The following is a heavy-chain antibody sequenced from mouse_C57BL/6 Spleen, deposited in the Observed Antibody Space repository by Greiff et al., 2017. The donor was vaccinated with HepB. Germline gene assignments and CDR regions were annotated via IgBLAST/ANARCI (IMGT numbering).Heavy chain of an antibody. CDR1: GYSITSGYY. J-gene: IGHJ1*03. D-gene: IGHD1-1*01. CDR2: ISYDGSN. Sequence: DVQLQESGPGLVKPSQSLSLTCSVTGYSITSGYYWNWIRQFPGNKLEWMGYISYDGSNNYNPSLKNRISITRDTSKNQFFLKLNSVTTEDTATYYCARDLYYGSNDWYFDVWGTGTTVTVSS. CDR3: ARDLYYGSNDWYFDV. V-gene: IGHV3-6*01.